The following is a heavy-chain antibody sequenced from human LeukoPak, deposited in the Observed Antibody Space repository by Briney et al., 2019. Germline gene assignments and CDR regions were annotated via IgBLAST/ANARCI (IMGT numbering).Heavy chain of an antibody. V-gene: IGHV1-24*01. CDR2: FDPEDCET. D-gene: IGHD5-12*01. Sequence: GASVKVSCKVSGYTLTELSMHWVRQAPGKGLEWMGGFDPEDCETIYAQRFQGRVTMTEDTSTDTAYMELSSLRSEDTAVYYCATGKSGYDFPVNYWGQGTLVTVSS. J-gene: IGHJ4*02. CDR3: ATGKSGYDFPVNY. CDR1: GYTLTELS.